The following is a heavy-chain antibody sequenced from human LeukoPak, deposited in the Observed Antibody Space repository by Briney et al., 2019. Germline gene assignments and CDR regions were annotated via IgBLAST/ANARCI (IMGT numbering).Heavy chain of an antibody. CDR2: ISYDGSNK. V-gene: IGHV3-30*18. Sequence: PGGSLRLSCAASGFTFSSYGMHWVRQAPGKGLEWVAVISYDGSNKYYADSVKGRFTISRDNSKNTLYLQMNSLRAEDTAVYYCAKDLEHYYGSGSYYSDAFDIWGQGTMVTVSS. CDR3: AKDLEHYYGSGSYYSDAFDI. D-gene: IGHD3-10*01. J-gene: IGHJ3*02. CDR1: GFTFSSYG.